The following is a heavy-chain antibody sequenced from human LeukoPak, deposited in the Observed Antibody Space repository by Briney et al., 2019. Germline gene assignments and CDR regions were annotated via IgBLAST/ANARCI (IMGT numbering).Heavy chain of an antibody. V-gene: IGHV1-2*02. CDR1: GYTFTGYY. J-gene: IGHJ4*02. CDR3: AIPSSSFPSPFDY. D-gene: IGHD6-6*01. CDR2: INPNSGGT. Sequence: ASVKVSCKASGYTFTGYYMHWVRQAPGQGLEWMGWINPNSGGTNYAQKFQGRFTMTRDTSISTAYMELSRLRSDDTAVYYCAIPSSSFPSPFDYWGQGTLVTVSS.